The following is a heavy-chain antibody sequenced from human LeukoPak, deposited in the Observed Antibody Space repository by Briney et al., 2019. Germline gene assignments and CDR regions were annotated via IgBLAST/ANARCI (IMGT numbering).Heavy chain of an antibody. CDR3: AADFYRTQVFDY. D-gene: IGHD2/OR15-2a*01. J-gene: IGHJ4*02. CDR2: IVVGSGNT. CDR1: GFTFTSSA. Sequence: ASVKVSCKASGFTFTSSAMQGVRQARGQRLEWIGWIVVGSGNTNYAQKFQERVTITRDMSTSTAYMELSSLRSEDTAVFYCAADFYRTQVFDYWGQGTLVTLSS. V-gene: IGHV1-58*02.